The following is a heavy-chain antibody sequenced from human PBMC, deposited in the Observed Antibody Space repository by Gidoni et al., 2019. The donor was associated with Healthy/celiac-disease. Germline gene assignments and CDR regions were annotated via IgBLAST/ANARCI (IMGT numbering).Heavy chain of an antibody. CDR3: ARERGRELLSYYYYGMDV. D-gene: IGHD1-26*01. J-gene: IGHJ6*02. V-gene: IGHV4-59*01. CDR1: GGSISSYY. Sequence: QVQLQESGPGLVKPSETLSLTCTVSGGSISSYYWSWIRQPPGKGLELIGYIYYSGSTNYNPSLKSRVTISVDTSKNQFSLKLSSVTAADTAVYYCARERGRELLSYYYYGMDVWGQGTTVTVSS. CDR2: IYYSGST.